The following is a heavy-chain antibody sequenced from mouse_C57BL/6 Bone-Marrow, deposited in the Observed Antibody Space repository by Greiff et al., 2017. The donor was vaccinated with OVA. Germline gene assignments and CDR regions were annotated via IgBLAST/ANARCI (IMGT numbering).Heavy chain of an antibody. CDR2: INPNNGGT. D-gene: IGHD2-2*01. CDR1: GYTFTDYY. Sequence: VQLQQSGPELVKPGASVKISCKASGYTFTDYYMNWVKQSHGKSLEWIGDINPNNGGTSYNQKFKGKATLTVDKSSSTAYMELRSLTSEASAVDYGARGGCSYGYDGFAYWGQGTLVTVSA. CDR3: ARGGCSYGYDGFAY. V-gene: IGHV1-26*01. J-gene: IGHJ3*01.